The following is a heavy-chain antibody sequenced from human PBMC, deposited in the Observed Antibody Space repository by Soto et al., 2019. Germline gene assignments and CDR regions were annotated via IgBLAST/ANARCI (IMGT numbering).Heavy chain of an antibody. CDR2: IYWDDDK. CDR1: GFSLSTSGVG. D-gene: IGHD1-26*01. Sequence: QITLKESGPTLVKPTQTLTLTCTFSGFSLSTSGVGVGWIRQPPGKALEWLALIYWDDDKRYSPSLKSRLTITKDTSKDQVVLTMSNMDPVDTATYYCAHSWEDTRLTTNYYCYGMDVWGQGTTVTVSS. CDR3: AHSWEDTRLTTNYYCYGMDV. J-gene: IGHJ6*02. V-gene: IGHV2-5*02.